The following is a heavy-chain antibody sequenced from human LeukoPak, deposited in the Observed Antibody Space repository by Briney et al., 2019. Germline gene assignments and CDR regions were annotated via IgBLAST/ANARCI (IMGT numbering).Heavy chain of an antibody. Sequence: GGSLRLSCAASGFTFSTYGMSWVRQAPGKGLEWVSAISDGGGSTYYADSVKGRFTISRDNSKNTLYLQMNSLRAEDTAVYFCAKDVVGQQWPENYWGQGTLVTVS. CDR3: AKDVVGQQWPENY. V-gene: IGHV3-23*01. CDR1: GFTFSTYG. J-gene: IGHJ4*02. D-gene: IGHD6-19*01. CDR2: ISDGGGST.